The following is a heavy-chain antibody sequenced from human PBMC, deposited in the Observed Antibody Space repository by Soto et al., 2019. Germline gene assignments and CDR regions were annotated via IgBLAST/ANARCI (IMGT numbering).Heavy chain of an antibody. CDR2: INHSGST. CDR1: GGSFSGYC. J-gene: IGHJ3*02. D-gene: IGHD2-2*01. CDR3: FAFGVVPAAQPDAFDI. Sequence: QVQLQQWGAGLLKPAETLSLTCAVYGGSFSGYCWSWIRQPPGKGLEWIGEINHSGSTNYNPSLKSRVTISVDTSKNQFSLKLSSVTAADTAVYYSFAFGVVPAAQPDAFDIWGQGTMVTVSS. V-gene: IGHV4-34*01.